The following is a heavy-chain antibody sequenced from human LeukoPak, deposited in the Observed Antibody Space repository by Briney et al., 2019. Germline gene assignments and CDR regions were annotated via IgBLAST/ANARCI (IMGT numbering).Heavy chain of an antibody. V-gene: IGHV3-33*01. J-gene: IGHJ4*02. CDR1: GFTFSSCG. D-gene: IGHD6-19*01. CDR3: ARDPGYSSGWYFDY. CDR2: IWYDGSNK. Sequence: GGSLRLLCAASGFTFSSCGMHWVRQAPGKGLEWVAVIWYDGSNKYYADSVKGRFTISRDNSKNTLYLQMNSLRAEDTAVYYCARDPGYSSGWYFDYWGQGTLVTVS.